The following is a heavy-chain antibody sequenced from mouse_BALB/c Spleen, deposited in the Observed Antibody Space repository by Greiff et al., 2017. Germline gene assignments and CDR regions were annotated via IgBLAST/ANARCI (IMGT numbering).Heavy chain of an antibody. CDR2: ISYSGST. D-gene: IGHD2-3*01. CDR1: GYSITSDYA. Sequence: EVQLQESGPGLVKPSQSLSLTCTVTGYSITSDYAWNWIRQFPGNKLEWMGYISYSGSTSYNPSLKSRISITRDTSKNQFFLQLNSVTTEDTATYYCARRIYDGYFDVWGAGTTVTVSS. V-gene: IGHV3-2*02. J-gene: IGHJ1*01. CDR3: ARRIYDGYFDV.